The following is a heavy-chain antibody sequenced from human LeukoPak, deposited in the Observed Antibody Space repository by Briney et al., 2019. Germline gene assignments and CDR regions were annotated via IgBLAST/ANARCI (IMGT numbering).Heavy chain of an antibody. Sequence: SETLSLTCGVSGYSIRSGFWWGWIRQPPGKGLEWIGSISGSGTTTYHNPSLKSRVTISVETSRNEFSLKLYSVTAADTAVYYCVRDRGYLVQDHWGRGTHVTVSS. CDR3: VRDRGYLVQDH. CDR1: GYSIRSGFW. CDR2: ISGSGTTT. V-gene: IGHV4-38-2*02. J-gene: IGHJ4*02. D-gene: IGHD6-13*01.